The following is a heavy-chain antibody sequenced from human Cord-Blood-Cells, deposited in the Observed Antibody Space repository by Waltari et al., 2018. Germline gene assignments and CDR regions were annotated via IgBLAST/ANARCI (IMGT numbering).Heavy chain of an antibody. CDR2: IYYSGST. CDR3: ARQYCSGGSCYEYFQH. CDR1: GGSISSSSYY. V-gene: IGHV4-39*01. D-gene: IGHD2-15*01. J-gene: IGHJ1*01. Sequence: QLQLQESGPGLVKPSETLSLTCTVSGGSISSSSYYRGWIRHPPGKGLEWIGSIYYSGSTYYNPSLKSRVTISVDTSKNQFSLKLSSVTAADTAVYYCARQYCSGGSCYEYFQHWGQGTLVTVSS.